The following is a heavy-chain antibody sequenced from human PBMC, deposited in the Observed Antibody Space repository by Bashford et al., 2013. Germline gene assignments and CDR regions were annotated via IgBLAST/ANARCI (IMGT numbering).Heavy chain of an antibody. CDR1: GGTFSSYA. Sequence: SVKVSCKASGGTFSSYAISWVRQAPGQGLEWMGGIIPIFGTANYAQKFQGRVTITADESTSTAYMELSSLRSEDTAVYYCARGRLSVPSIADYYFDYVGPRDNGHRLL. J-gene: IGHJ4*03. D-gene: IGHD6-6*01. CDR3: ARGRLSVPSIADYYFDY. V-gene: IGHV1-69*13. CDR2: IIPIFGTA.